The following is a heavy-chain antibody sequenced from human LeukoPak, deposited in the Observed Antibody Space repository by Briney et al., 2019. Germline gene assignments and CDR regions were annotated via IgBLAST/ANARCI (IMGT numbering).Heavy chain of an antibody. V-gene: IGHV3-21*01. CDR1: GFTFSSYS. Sequence: RGSLRLSCAASGFTFSSYSMNWVRQAPGKGREWVSSISSSSSYIYYADSVKGRFTISRDNAKNSLYLQMNSLRAEDTAVYYCARDATRANWFDPWGQGTLVTVSS. J-gene: IGHJ5*02. CDR3: ARDATRANWFDP. CDR2: ISSSSSYI.